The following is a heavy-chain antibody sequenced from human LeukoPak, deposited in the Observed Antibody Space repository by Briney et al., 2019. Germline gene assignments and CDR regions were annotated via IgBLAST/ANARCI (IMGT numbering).Heavy chain of an antibody. CDR1: GFTFRKHW. CDR2: IAANGNDK. D-gene: IGHD1-1*01. V-gene: IGHV3-7*03. Sequence: PGGSLRLSCAASGFTFRKHWVAWVRQAPGRGLEWVATIAANGNDKDYEDALQGRFTISRDNTRNSLSLRIDSLRAEDTAQYYCARGPGTTGTTHYYYYYGMDVWGQGTTVTVSS. J-gene: IGHJ6*02. CDR3: ARGPGTTGTTHYYYYYGMDV.